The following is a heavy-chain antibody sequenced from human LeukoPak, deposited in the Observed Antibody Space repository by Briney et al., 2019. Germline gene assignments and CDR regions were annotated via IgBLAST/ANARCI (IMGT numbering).Heavy chain of an antibody. CDR3: ARDPAHYYDSSGSDAFDI. CDR1: GFTFSGYG. D-gene: IGHD3-22*01. CDR2: ISDDGTDK. J-gene: IGHJ3*02. Sequence: GGSLRLSCAASGFTFSGYGMHWVRQAPGKGLEWVAIISDDGTDKYYADSLKGRFTISRDNSKNTLYLQMNSLRAEDTAVYYCARDPAHYYDSSGSDAFDIWGQGTMVTVSS. V-gene: IGHV3-30*03.